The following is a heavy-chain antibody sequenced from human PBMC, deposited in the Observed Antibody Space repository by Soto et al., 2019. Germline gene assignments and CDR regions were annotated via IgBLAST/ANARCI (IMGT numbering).Heavy chain of an antibody. CDR1: GFTFSSYA. D-gene: IGHD2-15*01. J-gene: IGHJ6*02. Sequence: PVGALRLSCEASGFTFSSYAMSGVRQAPGKGLEWVSAISGSGGSTYYADSVKGRFTISRDNSKNTLYLQMNSLRAEDTAVYYCAKGHTGYCSGGSCPGGYYYYGMDVWGQGTTVTVSS. V-gene: IGHV3-23*01. CDR3: AKGHTGYCSGGSCPGGYYYYGMDV. CDR2: ISGSGGST.